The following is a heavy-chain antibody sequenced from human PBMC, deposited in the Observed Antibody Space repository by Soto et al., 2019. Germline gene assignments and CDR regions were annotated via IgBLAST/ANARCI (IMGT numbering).Heavy chain of an antibody. J-gene: IGHJ4*02. Sequence: SETLSLTCAVYGGSFSGYYWSWIRQPPGKGLEWVGEINHSGSTNYNPSLKSRVTISVDTSKNQFSLKLSSVTAADTAVYYCARVGDSRFDWGQGTLVTVSS. CDR3: ARVGDSRFD. D-gene: IGHD4-17*01. CDR1: GGSFSGYY. V-gene: IGHV4-34*01. CDR2: INHSGST.